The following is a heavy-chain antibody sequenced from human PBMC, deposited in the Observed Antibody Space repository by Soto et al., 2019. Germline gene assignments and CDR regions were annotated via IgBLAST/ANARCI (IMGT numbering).Heavy chain of an antibody. V-gene: IGHV1-46*01. Sequence: QVQLMQSGAEVKKPGASVKVSCKASGDTFTDYYIHWVRQAPGQGLEWMGTVNPSGGHTTYAQHFLGRVTMTRDPSPSTLSMELTSLTSDDTAIYYCARGGHVVVVTAALDYWGQGTLVTVSS. D-gene: IGHD2-21*02. CDR3: ARGGHVVVVTAALDY. CDR2: VNPSGGHT. J-gene: IGHJ4*02. CDR1: GDTFTDYY.